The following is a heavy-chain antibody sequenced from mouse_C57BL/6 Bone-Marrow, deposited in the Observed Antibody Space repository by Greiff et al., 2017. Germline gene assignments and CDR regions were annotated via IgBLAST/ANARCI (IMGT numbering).Heavy chain of an antibody. CDR3: ARYDGYYVPYYYAMDY. D-gene: IGHD2-3*01. Sequence: VQLQQSGAELARPGASVKLSCKASGYTFTSYGISWVKQRPGQGLEWIGEIYPRSGNTYYNEKFKGKATLTADKSSSTAYMELRSLTSEDSAVYFCARYDGYYVPYYYAMDYWGQGTSVTVSS. V-gene: IGHV1-81*01. CDR2: IYPRSGNT. J-gene: IGHJ4*01. CDR1: GYTFTSYG.